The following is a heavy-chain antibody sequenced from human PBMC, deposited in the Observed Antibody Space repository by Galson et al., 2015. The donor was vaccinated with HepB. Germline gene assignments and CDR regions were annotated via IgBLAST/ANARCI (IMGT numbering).Heavy chain of an antibody. J-gene: IGHJ4*02. V-gene: IGHV3-23*01. D-gene: IGHD5-18*01. CDR3: ARWIQLWFGAFDY. CDR1: GFTFSDYA. Sequence: SLRLSCAASGFTFSDYAMSWVRQAPGKGLEWVSAVSGSGGTTCYADSVKGRFTISRDNSKNTLYLQMNSLRAEDTAVYYCARWIQLWFGAFDYWGQGTLVTVSS. CDR2: VSGSGGTT.